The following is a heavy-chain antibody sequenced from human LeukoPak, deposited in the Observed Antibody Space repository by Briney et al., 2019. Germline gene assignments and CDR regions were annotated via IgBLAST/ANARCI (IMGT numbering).Heavy chain of an antibody. CDR1: GGSISSNSYY. CDR2: TYYSGST. CDR3: ALGGNDGGWFDP. Sequence: SQTLSLTCTVSGGSISSNSYYWGWIRQPPGKGLEWIGSTYYSGSTYYNPSLKSRVTISVDTSKNQFSLKLSSVTAADTAVYYCALGGNDGGWFDPWGQGTLVTVSS. D-gene: IGHD1-1*01. V-gene: IGHV4-39*01. J-gene: IGHJ5*02.